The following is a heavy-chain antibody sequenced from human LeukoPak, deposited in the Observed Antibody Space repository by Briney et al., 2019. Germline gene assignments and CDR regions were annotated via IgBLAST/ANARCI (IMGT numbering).Heavy chain of an antibody. D-gene: IGHD2-15*01. CDR2: IYHSGST. CDR3: ARSYCSGGSCYWGSHYYYYGMDV. V-gene: IGHV4-30-2*01. J-gene: IGHJ6*02. CDR1: GGSISSGGYS. Sequence: PSETLSLTCAVSGGSISSGGYSWSWIRQPPGKGLEWIGYIYHSGSTYYNPSLKSRVTISVDRSKNQFSLKLSSVTAADTAVYYCARSYCSGGSCYWGSHYYYYGMDVWGQGTTVTVSS.